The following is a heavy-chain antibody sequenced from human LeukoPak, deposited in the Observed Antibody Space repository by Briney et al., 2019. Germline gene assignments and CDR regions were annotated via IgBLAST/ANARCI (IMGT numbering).Heavy chain of an antibody. CDR3: ARAYYGSGSYYILDY. CDR1: GGSISSYY. CDR2: IYYSGST. J-gene: IGHJ4*02. V-gene: IGHV4-59*01. D-gene: IGHD3-10*01. Sequence: SETLSLTCTVSGGSISSYYWSWIRQPPGKGLEWIGYIYYSGSTNYNPSLKSRVTISVDTSKNQFSLKLSSVTAADTAVYYCARAYYGSGSYYILDYWGQGTLVTVSS.